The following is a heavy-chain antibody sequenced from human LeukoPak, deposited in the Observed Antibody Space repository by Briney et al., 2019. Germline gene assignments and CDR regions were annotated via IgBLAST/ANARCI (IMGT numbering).Heavy chain of an antibody. V-gene: IGHV3-23*01. Sequence: GGSLRLSCAASGFTFSTYAMSWVRQAPGKGLEWVSAISGSGITTFYSDSVKGRFTIARDNSKNTLYLQMNSLRAEGTAVYYCAKVRRDGYNYAFDPWGQGTLVTVSS. D-gene: IGHD5-24*01. CDR2: ISGSGITT. J-gene: IGHJ5*02. CDR3: AKVRRDGYNYAFDP. CDR1: GFTFSTYA.